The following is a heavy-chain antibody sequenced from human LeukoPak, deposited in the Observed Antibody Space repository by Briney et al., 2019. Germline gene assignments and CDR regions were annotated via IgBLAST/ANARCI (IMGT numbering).Heavy chain of an antibody. CDR1: GGSISSSSYY. V-gene: IGHV4-39*01. J-gene: IGHJ6*02. Sequence: SETLSLTCTVSGGSISSSSYYWGWIRQPPGKGLEWIGSIYYSGSTYYNPSLKSRVTISVDTSKNQFSLKLSSVTAADTAVYYCARLWGGSGSYLDYYYYYGMDVWGQGTTVTVSS. CDR2: IYYSGST. CDR3: ARLWGGSGSYLDYYYYYGMDV. D-gene: IGHD3-10*01.